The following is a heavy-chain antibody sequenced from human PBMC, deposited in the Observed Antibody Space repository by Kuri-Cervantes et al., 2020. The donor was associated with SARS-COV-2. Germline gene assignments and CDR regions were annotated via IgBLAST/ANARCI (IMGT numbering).Heavy chain of an antibody. V-gene: IGHV3-21*01. CDR2: ISGGANFI. Sequence: GGSLKISCAASGFTFSGYSMTWVRQAPGKGLEWVSSISGGANFIYYADSLKGRFTISRDDAKNSLYLQMNSLRAEDTAMYYCARVAGNVGNAHLLNSYYYMDVWGKGTTVTVSS. CDR1: GFTFSGYS. CDR3: ARVAGNVGNAHLLNSYYYMDV. D-gene: IGHD1-26*01. J-gene: IGHJ6*03.